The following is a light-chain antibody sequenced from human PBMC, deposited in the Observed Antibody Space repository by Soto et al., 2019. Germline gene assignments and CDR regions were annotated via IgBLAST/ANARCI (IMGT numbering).Light chain of an antibody. V-gene: IGKV1-12*01. J-gene: IGKJ5*01. CDR3: QQANIFPLT. CDR2: AAS. Sequence: DIQMTQSPSSVSASVGDRVTITCRASQGISSRLAWYQQKPGKAPKLLIYAASSLPGGVPSRFSGSSSGTEFTRTITSLRPEDFSTYDSQQANIFPLTFGQGTRLDIK. CDR1: QGISSR.